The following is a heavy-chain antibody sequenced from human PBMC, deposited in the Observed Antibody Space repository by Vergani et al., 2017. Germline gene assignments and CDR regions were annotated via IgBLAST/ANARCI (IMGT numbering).Heavy chain of an antibody. D-gene: IGHD2-2*01. V-gene: IGHV4-4*07. CDR2: IYTSGST. CDR3: ARDTRYCSSTSCADRVYMDV. J-gene: IGHJ6*03. Sequence: QVQLQELGPGLVKPSETLSLTCTVSGGSISSYYWSWIRQPAGKGLEWIGRIYTSGSTNYNPSLKSRVTISVDTSKNQFSLKLSSVTAADTAVYYCARDTRYCSSTSCADRVYMDVWGKGTTVTVSS. CDR1: GGSISSYY.